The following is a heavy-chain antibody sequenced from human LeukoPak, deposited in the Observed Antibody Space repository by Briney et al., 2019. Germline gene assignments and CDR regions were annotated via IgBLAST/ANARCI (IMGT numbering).Heavy chain of an antibody. CDR1: GFTFSSYW. D-gene: IGHD3-10*01. CDR2: IKQDGSEK. Sequence: GGSLRLSCAASGFTFSSYWMSWVRQAPGKGLEWVANIKQDGSEKYYVDSVKGRFTISRDNAKNSLYLQMNSLRAEDTAVYYCARRHGDLGAKNAFDIWGQGTMVTVSS. V-gene: IGHV3-7*01. CDR3: ARRHGDLGAKNAFDI. J-gene: IGHJ3*02.